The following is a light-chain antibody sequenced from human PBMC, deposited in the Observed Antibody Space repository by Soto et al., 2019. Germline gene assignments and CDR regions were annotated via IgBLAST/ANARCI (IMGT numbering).Light chain of an antibody. CDR2: GAS. J-gene: IGKJ5*01. V-gene: IGKV3-20*01. CDR3: QQYGSSPPIT. CDR1: QSVSSSY. Sequence: EIVLTQSPGTLSLSPGERATLSCRASQSVSSSYLALYQQKPGQAPRLLIYGASSRATGIPDRFSGSGSGTDFTLTISRLEPEDFAVYYCQQYGSSPPITLGQGTRLEI.